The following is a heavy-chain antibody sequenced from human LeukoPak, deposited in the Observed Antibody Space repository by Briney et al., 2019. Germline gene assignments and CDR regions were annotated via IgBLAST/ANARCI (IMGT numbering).Heavy chain of an antibody. D-gene: IGHD1-7*01. CDR2: INHSGST. V-gene: IGHV4-34*01. CDR1: GGSFSGYY. Sequence: SETLSLTCAVYGGSFSGYYWSWIRQPPGKGLEWIGEINHSGSTNHNPSLKSRVTISVDTSKNQFSLKLSSVTAADTAVYYCARGDSVGNWNYVAFDPWAREPWSPSPQ. CDR3: ARGDSVGNWNYVAFDP. J-gene: IGHJ5*02.